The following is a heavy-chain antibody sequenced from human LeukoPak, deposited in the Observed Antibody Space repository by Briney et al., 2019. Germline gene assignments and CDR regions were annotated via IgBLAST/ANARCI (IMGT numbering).Heavy chain of an antibody. CDR2: IYYSGST. CDR1: GGSISSGDYY. D-gene: IGHD6-13*01. V-gene: IGHV4-30-4*01. J-gene: IGHJ4*02. Sequence: SQTLSLTCTVSGGSISSGDYYWSWIRQPPGKGLEWIGYIYYSGSTYYNPSLKSRVTISVDTSKNQFSLKLSSVTAADTAVYYCASGTYPGDFFDYWGQGTLVTVSS. CDR3: ASGTYPGDFFDY.